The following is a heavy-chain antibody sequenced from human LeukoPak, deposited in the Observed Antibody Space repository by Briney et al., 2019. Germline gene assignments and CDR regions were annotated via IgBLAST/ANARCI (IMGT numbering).Heavy chain of an antibody. CDR2: ISGSGGST. CDR1: GFTFSSYA. Sequence: PPGGSLRLSCAASGFTFSSYAMSWVRQAPGKGLERVSAISGSGGSTYYADSVKGRFTISRDNSKNTLYLQMNSLRAEDTAVYYCAKVDSYDGSGYYYSGAHYFDYWGQGTLVTVSS. V-gene: IGHV3-23*01. J-gene: IGHJ4*02. CDR3: AKVDSYDGSGYYYSGAHYFDY. D-gene: IGHD3-22*01.